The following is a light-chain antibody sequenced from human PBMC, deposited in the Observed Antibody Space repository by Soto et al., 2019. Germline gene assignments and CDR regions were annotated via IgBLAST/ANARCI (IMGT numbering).Light chain of an antibody. CDR2: GAS. CDR1: QSLTNSF. V-gene: IGKV3-20*01. Sequence: EILLTQSPGTLSLSPGDRATLSCRSSQSLTNSFLAWYQQRPGQTPRLLIYGASIRATDIPDRFSGSGSGTDFILTISRLEPEDFAVYFCQQYGRLPLSFCGGTKVEIK. J-gene: IGKJ4*01. CDR3: QQYGRLPLS.